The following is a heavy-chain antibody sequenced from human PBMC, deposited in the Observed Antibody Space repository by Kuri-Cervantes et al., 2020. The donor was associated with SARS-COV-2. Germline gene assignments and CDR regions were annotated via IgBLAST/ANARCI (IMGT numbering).Heavy chain of an antibody. J-gene: IGHJ2*01. V-gene: IGHV4-61*01. Sequence: GSLRLSCAVSGYSISSGYYWGWIRQPPGKGLEWIGYIYYSGSTNYNPSLKSRVTISVDTSKNQFSLKLSSVTAADTAVYYCARTSPDPNYYDSSGYRYWYFDLWGRGTLVTVSS. CDR3: ARTSPDPNYYDSSGYRYWYFDL. CDR1: GYSISSGYY. D-gene: IGHD3-22*01. CDR2: IYYSGST.